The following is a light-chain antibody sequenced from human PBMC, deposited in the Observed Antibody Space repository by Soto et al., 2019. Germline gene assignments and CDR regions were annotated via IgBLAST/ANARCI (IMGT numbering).Light chain of an antibody. CDR3: CSYAGSYTLV. V-gene: IGLV2-11*01. Sequence: QSVLTQPAPVSGSPGQSITISCTGSSRDLGGYNYVSWYQQHPGKAPKLMIYEVSKRPSGVPDHLSGSKSGNTASLTFSGLQAEDEADYYCCSYAGSYTLVFGGGTQLTVL. CDR2: EVS. J-gene: IGLJ2*01. CDR1: SRDLGGYNY.